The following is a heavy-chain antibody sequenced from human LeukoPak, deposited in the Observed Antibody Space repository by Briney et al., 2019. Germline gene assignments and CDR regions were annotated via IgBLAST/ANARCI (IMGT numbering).Heavy chain of an antibody. V-gene: IGHV3-23*01. Sequence: GGSLRLSCAASGFTFNIYAMSWVRQAPGRGLEWVSSITSSGDSTFYADSVKGRFTISRDNSRTTLFLQMNRLRVEDTAIYYCAKDRPNYYGSNGHYYRQNGDYWGQGTLVTVSS. CDR2: ITSSGDST. CDR3: AKDRPNYYGSNGHYYRQNGDY. J-gene: IGHJ4*02. D-gene: IGHD3-22*01. CDR1: GFTFNIYA.